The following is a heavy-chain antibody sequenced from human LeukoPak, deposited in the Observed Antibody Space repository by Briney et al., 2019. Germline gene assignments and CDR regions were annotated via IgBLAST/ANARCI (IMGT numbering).Heavy chain of an antibody. J-gene: IGHJ4*02. Sequence: PGGSLRLSCAASGFTFSSYAMSWVRQAPGKGLEWASAISGSGGSTYYADSVKGRFTISRDNSKNTLYLQMNSLRAEDTAVYNCAKDRIDFWSGYDAFDYWGQGTLVTVSS. CDR2: ISGSGGST. CDR1: GFTFSSYA. D-gene: IGHD3-3*01. V-gene: IGHV3-23*01. CDR3: AKDRIDFWSGYDAFDY.